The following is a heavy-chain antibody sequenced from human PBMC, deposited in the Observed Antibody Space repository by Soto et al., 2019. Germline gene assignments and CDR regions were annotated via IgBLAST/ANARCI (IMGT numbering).Heavy chain of an antibody. CDR3: ASLGYNGGSDYRFDY. V-gene: IGHV1-2*04. CDR1: GYTFTGYY. J-gene: IGHJ4*02. D-gene: IGHD2-8*01. CDR2: INPNSGGT. Sequence: QVQLVQSGAEVKKPGASVKVSCKASGYTFTGYYMHWVRQAPGQGLEWMGWINPNSGGTNYAQKFQGWVTMTRDTSISTAYMELSRLRSDDTAVYYCASLGYNGGSDYRFDYWGQGTLVTVSS.